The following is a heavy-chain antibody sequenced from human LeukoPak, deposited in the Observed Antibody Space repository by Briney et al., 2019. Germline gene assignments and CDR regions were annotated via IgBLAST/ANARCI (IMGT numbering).Heavy chain of an antibody. D-gene: IGHD3-10*01. V-gene: IGHV4-59*01. J-gene: IGHJ6*03. CDR3: ARGENRYYYGSGSPNAYYYYYYMDV. Sequence: SETLSLTCTVSGGSISSYYWSWIRQPPGKGLEWIGYIYYSGSTNYNPSLKSRVTISVDTSKNQFSLKLSSVTAADTAVYYCARGENRYYYGSGSPNAYYYYYYMDVWGKGTTVTISS. CDR1: GGSISSYY. CDR2: IYYSGST.